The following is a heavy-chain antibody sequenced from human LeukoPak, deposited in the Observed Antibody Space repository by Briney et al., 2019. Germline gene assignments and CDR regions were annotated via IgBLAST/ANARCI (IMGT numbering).Heavy chain of an antibody. CDR2: INPNSGGT. J-gene: IGHJ6*03. CDR3: AISCSGGSCYAEGNYYMDV. D-gene: IGHD2-15*01. Sequence: ASVKVSCKASGYTFTGYYMHWVRQAPGHGLEWMGWINPNSGGTNYAQKFQGRVTMTRDTSISTAYMGLSRLGSDETAVYYCAISCSGGSCYAEGNYYMDVWGKGTTVTVSS. CDR1: GYTFTGYY. V-gene: IGHV1-2*02.